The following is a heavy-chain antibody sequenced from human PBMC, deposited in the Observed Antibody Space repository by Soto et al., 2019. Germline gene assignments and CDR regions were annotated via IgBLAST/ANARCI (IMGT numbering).Heavy chain of an antibody. CDR3: AGRISALFSPRAYYFDY. CDR2: IYYSGST. Sequence: SETLSLTCTVSGGSISSSSYYWGWIRHPPGKGLEWIGSIYYSGSTYYNPSLKSRVTISVDTSKNQFSLKLSSVTAADTAVYYCAGRISALFSPRAYYFDYWGQGTLVTVSS. D-gene: IGHD3-9*01. J-gene: IGHJ4*02. V-gene: IGHV4-39*01. CDR1: GGSISSSSYY.